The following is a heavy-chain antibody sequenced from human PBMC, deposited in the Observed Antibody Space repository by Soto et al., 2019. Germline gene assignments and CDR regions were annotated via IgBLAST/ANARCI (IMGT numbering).Heavy chain of an antibody. CDR3: ARDLAAVPRAFDY. CDR2: VYYTGTT. D-gene: IGHD6-13*01. Sequence: SETLSLTCTVPGGSISSYFYIWVRQPPGKGLEWIGSVYYTGTTDYNPSLKSRVTISVDTSKTQFSLNLRSVTAADTAVYYCARDLAAVPRAFDYWGRGTLVTVSS. CDR1: GGSISSYF. J-gene: IGHJ4*02. V-gene: IGHV4-59*01.